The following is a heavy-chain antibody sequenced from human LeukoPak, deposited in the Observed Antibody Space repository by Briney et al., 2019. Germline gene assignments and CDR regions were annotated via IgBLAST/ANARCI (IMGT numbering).Heavy chain of an antibody. D-gene: IGHD6-19*01. CDR3: TRGIAKTGMNC. CDR2: IRSKTYGETT. V-gene: IGHV3-49*04. CDR1: GFTFGDSA. J-gene: IGHJ4*02. Sequence: GRSLRLSCTASGFTFGDSAMTRVRQAPGRGLEWVGFIRSKTYGETTEYAASVKGRFTISRDNSKSIAYLQMNSMKSEDTAVYYCTRGIAKTGMNCWGQGTLVTVSA.